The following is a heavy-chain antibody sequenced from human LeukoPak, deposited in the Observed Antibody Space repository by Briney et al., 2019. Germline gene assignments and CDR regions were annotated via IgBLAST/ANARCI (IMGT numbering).Heavy chain of an antibody. D-gene: IGHD5-12*01. CDR2: ISGSYI. V-gene: IGHV3-21*01. CDR1: GFTFSSYS. Sequence: GGSLRLSCAASGFTFSSYSMNWVRQAPGKGLEWVSSISGSYIYYADSVKGRFTISRDNAKNSLYLQMNGLRAEDTAVYYCARDHARDDSGYDYWGQGTLVTVSS. CDR3: ARDHARDDSGYDY. J-gene: IGHJ4*02.